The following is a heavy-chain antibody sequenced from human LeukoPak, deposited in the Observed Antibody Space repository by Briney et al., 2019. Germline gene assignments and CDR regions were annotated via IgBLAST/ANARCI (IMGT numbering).Heavy chain of an antibody. J-gene: IGHJ5*02. Sequence: SETLALTCTVSGGSIRTYYWNWIRQPAGKGLEWIGRIDGSGSTTFSPSLRSRVTMSVESSKSQISLNLNSVTAADTAMYYCARSHLSSSGWYRADLWGQGSLLTVSS. CDR3: ARSHLSSSGWYRADL. CDR1: GGSIRTYY. V-gene: IGHV4-4*07. D-gene: IGHD6-19*01. CDR2: IDGSGST.